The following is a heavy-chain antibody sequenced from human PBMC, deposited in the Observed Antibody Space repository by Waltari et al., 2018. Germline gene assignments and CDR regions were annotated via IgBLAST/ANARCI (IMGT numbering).Heavy chain of an antibody. CDR1: GFTFSSYS. CDR3: ARDSIAAAGTGQH. V-gene: IGHV3-21*01. J-gene: IGHJ1*01. D-gene: IGHD6-13*01. Sequence: EVQLVESGGGLVKPGGSLRLSCAASGFTFSSYSMNWVRQAPGKGLEWVSSISSSSSYIYYADSVKGRFTISRDNAKNSLYLQMNSLRAEDTAVYYCARDSIAAAGTGQHWGQGTLVTVSS. CDR2: ISSSSSYI.